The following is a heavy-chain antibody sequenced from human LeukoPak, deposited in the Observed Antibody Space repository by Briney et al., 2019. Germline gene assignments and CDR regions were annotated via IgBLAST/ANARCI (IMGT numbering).Heavy chain of an antibody. D-gene: IGHD1-26*01. V-gene: IGHV4-59*01. J-gene: IGHJ5*02. CDR1: GGSISSYY. CDR3: ARGGSGSPNWIDP. CDR2: IYYSGST. Sequence: SETLSLTCTVSGGSISSYYWSWIRQPAGKGLEWIGYIYYSGSTNYNPSLKSRVTISIDTSKNQFSLKLSSVTAADTAVYYCARGGSGSPNWIDPWGQGTLVTVSS.